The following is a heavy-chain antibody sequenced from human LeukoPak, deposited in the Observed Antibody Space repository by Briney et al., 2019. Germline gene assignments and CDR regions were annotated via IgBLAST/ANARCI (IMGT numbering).Heavy chain of an antibody. CDR3: ARDPSGIAAAGEFDY. CDR2: ISDSSGHM. V-gene: IGHV3-21*01. J-gene: IGHJ4*02. Sequence: GGSLRLSCVASGFTFSTYSMNWVRQAPGKGLEWVSSISDSSGHMFYADSVKGRFTISRDNAKTSLYLQVNSLTAEDTAVYYCARDPSGIAAAGEFDYWGQGTLVTVSS. D-gene: IGHD6-13*01. CDR1: GFTFSTYS.